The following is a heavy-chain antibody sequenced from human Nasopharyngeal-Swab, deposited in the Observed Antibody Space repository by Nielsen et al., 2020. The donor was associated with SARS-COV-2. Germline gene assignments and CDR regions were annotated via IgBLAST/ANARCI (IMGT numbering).Heavy chain of an antibody. CDR3: ARGRVGAKDY. V-gene: IGHV4-34*01. J-gene: IGHJ4*02. D-gene: IGHD1-26*01. CDR1: GGSFSGYY. Sequence: SETLSLTCAVYGGSFSGYYWSWIRQPPRKGLEWIGEINHSGSTNYNPSLKSRVTISVDTSKNQFSLKLSSVTAADTAVYYCARGRVGAKDYWGQGTLVTVSS. CDR2: INHSGST.